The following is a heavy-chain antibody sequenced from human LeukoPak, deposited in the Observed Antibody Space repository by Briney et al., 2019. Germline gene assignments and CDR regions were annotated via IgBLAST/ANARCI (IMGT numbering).Heavy chain of an antibody. J-gene: IGHJ4*02. V-gene: IGHV4-59*01. Sequence: PSETLTLPCTVSGGSSSSTYWNWIRQPPGKGLQWIGRISYTGETKYNPSLRSRVTISVDRSKNQFSLQLSSMTAADTAIYYCARSYIVSWSEDFDYWAQGTLVTVSS. CDR1: GGSSSSTY. CDR2: ISYTGET. CDR3: ARSYIVSWSEDFDY. D-gene: IGHD2-21*01.